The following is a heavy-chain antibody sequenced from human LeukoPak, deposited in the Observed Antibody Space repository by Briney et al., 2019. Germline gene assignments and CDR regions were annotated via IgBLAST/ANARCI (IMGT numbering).Heavy chain of an antibody. J-gene: IGHJ3*02. D-gene: IGHD3-10*01. Sequence: PGGPLRLSCAASGFTFSDYYMSWIRQAPGKGLEWVSYISSSGSTIYYADSVKGRFTISRDNAKNSLYLQMNSLRAEDTAVYYCAREWFRVRAFDIWGQGTMVTVSS. V-gene: IGHV3-11*04. CDR1: GFTFSDYY. CDR2: ISSSGSTI. CDR3: AREWFRVRAFDI.